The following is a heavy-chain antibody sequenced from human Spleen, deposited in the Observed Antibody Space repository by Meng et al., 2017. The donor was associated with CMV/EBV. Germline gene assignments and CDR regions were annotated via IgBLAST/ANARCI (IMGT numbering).Heavy chain of an antibody. CDR2: IKQDGSET. D-gene: IGHD2-2*01. J-gene: IGHJ4*02. CDR3: AKERLDCSSTSCHDY. Sequence: GESLKISCAASGFTFSDYYMSWIRQAPGKGLEWVANIKQDGSETYYVDSVKGRFTISRDNSKNTLYLQMNSLRAEDTAVYYCAKERLDCSSTSCHDYWGQGTLVTVSS. V-gene: IGHV3-7*01. CDR1: GFTFSDYY.